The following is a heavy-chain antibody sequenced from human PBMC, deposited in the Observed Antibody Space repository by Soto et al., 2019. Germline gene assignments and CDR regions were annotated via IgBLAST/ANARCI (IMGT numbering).Heavy chain of an antibody. CDR3: AKNWNWGSLVH. V-gene: IGHV4-59*08. CDR1: GASISDYY. D-gene: IGHD7-27*01. Sequence: PSETLSLTCTVSGASISDYYWSWIRQSPGKGLEWIGFIYYGGSTNYNPSLKSRVTISVDTPKNQFSLKLSSVTAADTAVYYCAKNWNWGSLVHWGQGTLVTVSS. CDR2: IYYGGST. J-gene: IGHJ4*02.